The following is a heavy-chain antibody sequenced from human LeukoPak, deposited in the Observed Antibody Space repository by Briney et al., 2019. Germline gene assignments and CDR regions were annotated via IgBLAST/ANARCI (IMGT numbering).Heavy chain of an antibody. CDR3: AKCPYSSGYNRYYDYYYGMDV. J-gene: IGHJ6*02. Sequence: GGSLRLSCAASGFTFSSYGMHWVRQAPGKGLEWVAVISYDGSNKYYADSVKGRFTISRDNSKNTLYLQLNSLRAEDTAVYYCAKCPYSSGYNRYYDYYYGMDVWGQGTTVTVSS. CDR2: ISYDGSNK. V-gene: IGHV3-30*18. CDR1: GFTFSSYG. D-gene: IGHD3-22*01.